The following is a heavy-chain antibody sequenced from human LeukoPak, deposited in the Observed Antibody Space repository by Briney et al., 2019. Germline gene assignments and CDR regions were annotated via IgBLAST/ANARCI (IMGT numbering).Heavy chain of an antibody. CDR2: ISSSSSYI. D-gene: IGHD1-1*01. J-gene: IGHJ6*02. Sequence: PGGSLRPSCAASGLTFSSYSMNWVRQAPGKGLEWVSSISSSSSYIYYADSVKGRFTISRDNAKNSLYLQMNSLRAEDTAVYYCATLQPRGYYYGMDVWGQGTTVTVSS. CDR3: ATLQPRGYYYGMDV. V-gene: IGHV3-21*01. CDR1: GLTFSSYS.